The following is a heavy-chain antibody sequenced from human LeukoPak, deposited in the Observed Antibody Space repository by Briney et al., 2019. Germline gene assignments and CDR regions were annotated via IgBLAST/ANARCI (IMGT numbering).Heavy chain of an antibody. V-gene: IGHV4-59*01. J-gene: IGHJ4*02. CDR1: GGSISSYY. CDR3: ARLSIAARRFDY. D-gene: IGHD6-6*01. CDR2: IYYSGST. Sequence: SETLSLTCTVSGGSISSYYWSWIRQPPGKGLEWIGYIYYSGSTNYNPSLKSRVTISVDTSKSQFSLKLSSVTAADTAVYYCARLSIAARRFDYWGQGTLVTVSS.